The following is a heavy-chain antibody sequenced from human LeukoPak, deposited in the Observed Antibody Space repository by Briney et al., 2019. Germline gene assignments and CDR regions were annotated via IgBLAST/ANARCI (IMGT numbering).Heavy chain of an antibody. CDR2: IYYSGST. V-gene: IGHV4-59*01. D-gene: IGHD6-25*01. CDR1: GGSISSYF. J-gene: IGHJ3*02. Sequence: PSETLSLTFTVSGGSISSYFWSWIRQPPGKGLEWIGYIYYSGSTNYNPSLKSRVTISVDTSKNQFSLKPSSVTAADTAVYYCASARLGSGLEGAFDIWGQGTMVTVSS. CDR3: ASARLGSGLEGAFDI.